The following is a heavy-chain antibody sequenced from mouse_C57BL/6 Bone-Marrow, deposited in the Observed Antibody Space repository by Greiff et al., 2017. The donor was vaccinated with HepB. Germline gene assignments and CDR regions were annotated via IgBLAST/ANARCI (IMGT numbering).Heavy chain of an antibody. Sequence: EVQLVESEGGLVQPGSSMTLSCTASGFTFSDYYMAWVRQVPEKGLEWVANLNYDGSSTYYLDSLKSRFIISRDNAKNILYLQMSSLKSEDTATYYCARAYDGYYPYYFDYWGQGTTLTVSS. CDR2: LNYDGSST. CDR3: ARAYDGYYPYYFDY. D-gene: IGHD2-3*01. CDR1: GFTFSDYY. V-gene: IGHV5-16*01. J-gene: IGHJ2*01.